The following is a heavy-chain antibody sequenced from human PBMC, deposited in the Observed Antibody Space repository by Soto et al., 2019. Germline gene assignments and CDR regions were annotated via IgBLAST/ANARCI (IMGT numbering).Heavy chain of an antibody. CDR2: MSHSGGT. D-gene: IGHD1-1*01. CDR1: GGFVSSGTYY. J-gene: IGHJ3*02. V-gene: IGHV4-34*01. CDR3: ARVERGTATTVVDAFDI. Sequence: QVQLQQWGAGLLKPSETLSLTCAVYGGFVSSGTYYWSWIRQPPGKGLEWIGEMSHSGGTHFNPSLRIRVTISVDTSKNQFSLKMGSVTAADTALYYCARVERGTATTVVDAFDIWGPGTRVTVSS.